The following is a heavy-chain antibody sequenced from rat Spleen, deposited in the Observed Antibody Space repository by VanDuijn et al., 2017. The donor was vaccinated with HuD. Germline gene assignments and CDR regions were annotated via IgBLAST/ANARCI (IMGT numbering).Heavy chain of an antibody. D-gene: IGHD2-2*01. J-gene: IGHJ2*01. Sequence: EVQLVESGGGLVQPGRSLKFSCAASGFTFSDYAMAWVRQAPKKGLEWVATIIYDGSRTYYRDSVKGRFTISRDNAKRILYLQIDSLRAEDTATYFCARQWDTWGQGVMVTVSS. V-gene: IGHV5-17*01. CDR1: GFTFSDYA. CDR3: ARQWDT. CDR2: IIYDGSRT.